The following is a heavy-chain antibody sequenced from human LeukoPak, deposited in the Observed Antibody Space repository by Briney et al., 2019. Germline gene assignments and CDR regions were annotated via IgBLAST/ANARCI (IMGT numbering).Heavy chain of an antibody. J-gene: IGHJ4*02. CDR3: AKYDYYDSSGYFYAGD. V-gene: IGHV4-31*03. Sequence: SQTLSLTCTVSGDSISSGGYYWSWIRQRPGEGLEWIGYIYYSGNTYYTPSLKSRVTISLDTSKIQFSLKLSFVTAADTAVYYCAKYDYYDSSGYFYAGDWGQGTLVTVSS. CDR1: GDSISSGGYY. CDR2: IYYSGNT. D-gene: IGHD3-22*01.